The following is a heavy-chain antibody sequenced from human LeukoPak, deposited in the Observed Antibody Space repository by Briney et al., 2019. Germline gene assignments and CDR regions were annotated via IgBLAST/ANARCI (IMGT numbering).Heavy chain of an antibody. J-gene: IGHJ4*02. CDR2: IYYSGST. D-gene: IGHD3-22*01. CDR1: GASISGYY. V-gene: IGHV4-59*08. CDR3: ARAGGDYYDSSGYYLGYYFDY. Sequence: SETLSLTCTVSGASISGYYWSWIRQPPGKGLECIGYIYYSGSTYYNPSLKSRVTISVDTSKNQFSLKLTSVTAADTAVYYCARAGGDYYDSSGYYLGYYFDYWGQGTLVTVSS.